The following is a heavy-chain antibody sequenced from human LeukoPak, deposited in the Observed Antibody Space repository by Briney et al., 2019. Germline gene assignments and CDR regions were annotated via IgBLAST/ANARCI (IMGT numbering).Heavy chain of an antibody. D-gene: IGHD3-16*01. CDR2: IKSDGSEK. CDR3: ARISRYGLDY. V-gene: IGHV3-7*04. J-gene: IGHJ4*02. Sequence: GGPLRHSCAASGFTSSGHWMSWGSKAKGKGLEWVANIKSDGSEKYYVDSVKGRFTISRDNAKNSLYLQMNSLRPEDTAVYYCARISRYGLDYWGQGTLVTVSS. CDR1: GFTSSGHW.